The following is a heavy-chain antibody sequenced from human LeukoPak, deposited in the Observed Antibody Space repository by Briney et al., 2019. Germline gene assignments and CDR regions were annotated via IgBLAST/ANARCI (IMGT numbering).Heavy chain of an antibody. CDR2: ISSSSSYI. Sequence: PGGSLRLSCAASGLTFSSDWMHWVRQAPGKGLEWVSSISSSSSYIYYADSVKGRFTISRDNAKNSLYLQMNSLRAEDTAVYYCARDGGKYSSSWYAPYYYYYYGMDVWGQGTTVTVSS. D-gene: IGHD6-13*01. CDR3: ARDGGKYSSSWYAPYYYYYYGMDV. V-gene: IGHV3-21*01. CDR1: GLTFSSDW. J-gene: IGHJ6*02.